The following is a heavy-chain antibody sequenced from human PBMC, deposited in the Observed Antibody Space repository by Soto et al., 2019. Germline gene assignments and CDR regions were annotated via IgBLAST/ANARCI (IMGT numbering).Heavy chain of an antibody. CDR1: GFTFSSYG. Sequence: LSLTCVDSGFTFSSYGMHWVRQASGKGLEWVAVLSYDGSNKYYADSVKGRFTISRDNSKNTLYLQMNSLRAEDTAVYYCGCSGIAEPAPAFEYSSQGNPV. J-gene: IGHJ4*02. D-gene: IGHD6-13*01. CDR3: GCSGIAEPAPAFEY. CDR2: LSYDGSNK. V-gene: IGHV3-30*03.